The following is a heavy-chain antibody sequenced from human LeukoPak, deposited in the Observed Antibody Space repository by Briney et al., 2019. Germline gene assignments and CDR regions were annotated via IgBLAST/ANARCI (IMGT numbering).Heavy chain of an antibody. CDR3: ARHVRGDGMDV. Sequence: SETLSLTCTVSGGAITSRNYYWGWIRQSPGKGLEWIGYIYYSGSTNYNPSLKSRVTISVDTPKNQFSLKLSSVTAADTAVYYCARHVRGDGMDVWGQGTTVTVSS. CDR1: GGAITSRNYY. V-gene: IGHV4-61*05. D-gene: IGHD3-10*02. CDR2: IYYSGST. J-gene: IGHJ6*02.